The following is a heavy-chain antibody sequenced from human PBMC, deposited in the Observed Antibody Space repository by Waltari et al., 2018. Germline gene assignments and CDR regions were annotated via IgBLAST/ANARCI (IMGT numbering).Heavy chain of an antibody. D-gene: IGHD2-2*01. Sequence: EMQLLESGGGWVQPGGSLRLSCVSSRVTFNSYAMNWVRQAPGKGLEWCAGISSGGHTTYYADSVKGRFTSSRDNSKKTLYLQMESLRAEDTGVYYCAQGLSYCSGTSCFNWFDPWGQGTPVTVSS. CDR2: ISSGGHTT. V-gene: IGHV3-23*01. CDR3: AQGLSYCSGTSCFNWFDP. J-gene: IGHJ5*02. CDR1: RVTFNSYA.